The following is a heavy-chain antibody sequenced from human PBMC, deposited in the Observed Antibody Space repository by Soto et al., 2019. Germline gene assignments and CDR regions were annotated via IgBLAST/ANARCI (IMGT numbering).Heavy chain of an antibody. J-gene: IGHJ4*02. CDR2: INPKSGGT. Sequence: ASVKVSCKASGDTFTANYIHCVRQAPGQGCVWMGWINPKSGGTKYPQKFQGRVTMTRDTSLSTVYMTLTRLTSDDTAVYYCARDLAKGGGSAGFDYWGQGTLVTVSS. CDR3: ARDLAKGGGSAGFDY. D-gene: IGHD1-26*01. V-gene: IGHV1-2*02. CDR1: GDTFTANY.